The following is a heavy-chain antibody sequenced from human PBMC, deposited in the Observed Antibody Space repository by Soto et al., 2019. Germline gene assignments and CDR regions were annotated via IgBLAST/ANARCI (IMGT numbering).Heavy chain of an antibody. CDR2: LYYGRSA. Sequence: QVQLQESGPGLVKPSETLSLTCAVSGDSISSYYCMWIRQPPGKGLESIGYLYYGRSANYNPSLKSRSHLAVDTSTNSCSLTLSSMTAADTAVYYCALRSMAVVPEYWGQGTLVTVSS. J-gene: IGHJ4*02. V-gene: IGHV4-59*01. D-gene: IGHD3-22*01. CDR1: GDSISSYY. CDR3: ALRSMAVVPEY.